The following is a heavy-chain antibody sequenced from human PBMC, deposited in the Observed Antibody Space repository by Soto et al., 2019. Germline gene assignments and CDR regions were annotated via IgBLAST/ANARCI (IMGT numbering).Heavy chain of an antibody. CDR1: GYTFTSYD. V-gene: IGHV1-8*01. D-gene: IGHD3-9*01. CDR2: MNPNSGNT. Sequence: GASVELSCKASGYTFTSYDINWVRQATGQGLEWMGWMNPNSGNTGYAQKFQGRVTMTRNTSISTAYMELSSLRSEDTAVYYCARGSILILRYFDWFKPFDPWGQGALVTVSS. J-gene: IGHJ5*02. CDR3: ARGSILILRYFDWFKPFDP.